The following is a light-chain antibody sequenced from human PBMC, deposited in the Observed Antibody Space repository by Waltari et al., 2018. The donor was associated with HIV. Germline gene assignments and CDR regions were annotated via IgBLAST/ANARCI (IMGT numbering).Light chain of an antibody. CDR2: DVN. Sequence: QSALAQPASVSGSPGQSISIFCTGTNDDIGGHDYVSWYQVIPDQAPRLIIFDVNRVPSGISHRFSGSKSGYTASLMIFGLQPEDEANYFCSSYVKGGLYVFGSGTKV. J-gene: IGLJ1*01. CDR1: NDDIGGHDY. V-gene: IGLV2-14*03. CDR3: SSYVKGGLYV.